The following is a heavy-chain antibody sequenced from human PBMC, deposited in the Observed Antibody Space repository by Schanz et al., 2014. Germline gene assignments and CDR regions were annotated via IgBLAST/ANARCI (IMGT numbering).Heavy chain of an antibody. V-gene: IGHV3-7*03. CDR1: GFTFSTYW. CDR3: AREKRRTEVVLDH. CDR2: IKQDESER. Sequence: EVQLEESGGGLVQPGGSLRVSCAASGFTFSTYWMSWVRQAPGKGLEWVANIKQDESERSYVDSVKGRFTISRDNAKNSLYLQMNSLRAEDTAVYYCAREKRRTEVVLDHWGQGTLVTVS. J-gene: IGHJ4*02.